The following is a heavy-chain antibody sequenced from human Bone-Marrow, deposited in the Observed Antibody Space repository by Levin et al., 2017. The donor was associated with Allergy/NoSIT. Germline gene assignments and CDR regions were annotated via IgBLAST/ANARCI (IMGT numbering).Heavy chain of an antibody. Sequence: ASVKVSCKASGYTFTGYFMHWVRQAPGQGLEWMGWINPNNGATNFAQKFQGRVTLTRDTSINTAYLELRRLRFDDTAVYYCARSILDSSITSPLDYWGHGTLVTVSS. CDR1: GYTFTGYF. CDR3: ARSILDSSITSPLDY. D-gene: IGHD2-8*01. CDR2: INPNNGAT. V-gene: IGHV1-2*02. J-gene: IGHJ4*01.